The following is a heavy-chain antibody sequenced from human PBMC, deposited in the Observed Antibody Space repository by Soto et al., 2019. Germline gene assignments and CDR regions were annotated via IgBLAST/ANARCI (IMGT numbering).Heavy chain of an antibody. D-gene: IGHD6-6*01. CDR1: GFTLSGYA. CDR2: ISSNGVGT. CDR3: ARRARPDFYYMDV. V-gene: IGHV3-64*01. Sequence: HPGGSLSLSCAASGFTLSGYAMDWVRQAPGKGLEYVSGISSNGVGTYSANSVQGRFTISRDNSKNTVYLQMGSLRPEDMAVYYCARRARPDFYYMDVWGKGTTVTVSS. J-gene: IGHJ6*03.